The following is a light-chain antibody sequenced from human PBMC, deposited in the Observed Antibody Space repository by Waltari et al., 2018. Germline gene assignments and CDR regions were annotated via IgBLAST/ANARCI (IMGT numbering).Light chain of an antibody. CDR2: DDD. Sequence: SFALTQPPSVSVSPGQTASITCSGDNLEDKYTYWYQQRPGQSPVLVIYDDDKRPSGIPERCSGSNAGNTATLTIRGTQAVDEGDYYCQAWDGTSLVFGTGTKVTVL. CDR1: NLEDKY. CDR3: QAWDGTSLV. J-gene: IGLJ1*01. V-gene: IGLV3-1*01.